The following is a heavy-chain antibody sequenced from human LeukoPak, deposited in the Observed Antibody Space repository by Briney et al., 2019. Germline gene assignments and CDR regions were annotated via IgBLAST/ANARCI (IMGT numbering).Heavy chain of an antibody. D-gene: IGHD5-24*01. V-gene: IGHV3-53*01. CDR1: GFTVYSNY. J-gene: IGHJ3*02. CDR3: AREGQGRDGYNHGLDN. Sequence: GGSLRLSCAASGFTVYSNYMTWVRQAPGKGLEWVSVIYDTGTTSYADSVKGRFTISRDNSKNTLLLQMNSLRAEDTAIYYCAREGQGRDGYNHGLDNWGQGTMVTVSS. CDR2: IYDTGTT.